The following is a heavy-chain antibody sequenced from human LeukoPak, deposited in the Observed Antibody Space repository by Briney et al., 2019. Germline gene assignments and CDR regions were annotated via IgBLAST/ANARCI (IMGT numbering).Heavy chain of an antibody. V-gene: IGHV4-34*01. J-gene: IGHJ4*02. Sequence: SSETLSLTCAVYGGSFSGYYWGWIRQPPGKGLEWIGEINHSGSTNYNPSLKSRVTISVDTSKNQFSLKLSSVTAADTAVYYCASIPDRGGNDYWGQGTLVTVSS. CDR1: GGSFSGYY. D-gene: IGHD3-16*01. CDR3: ASIPDRGGNDY. CDR2: INHSGST.